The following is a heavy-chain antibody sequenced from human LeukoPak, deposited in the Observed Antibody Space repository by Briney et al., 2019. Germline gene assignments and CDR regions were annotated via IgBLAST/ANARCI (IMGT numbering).Heavy chain of an antibody. CDR3: ATGNYYDGRGYYTFGH. V-gene: IGHV3-74*01. CDR1: GFTFSRYW. Sequence: GGSLRLSCAASGFTFSRYWMHWVRQAPGKGLVWVSRINGDRSTTNYADSVKGGFTISRDNAKNTLYLQMNSLRAEDTAVYYCATGNYYDGRGYYTFGHWGQGTLVTVSS. D-gene: IGHD3-22*01. CDR2: INGDRSTT. J-gene: IGHJ1*01.